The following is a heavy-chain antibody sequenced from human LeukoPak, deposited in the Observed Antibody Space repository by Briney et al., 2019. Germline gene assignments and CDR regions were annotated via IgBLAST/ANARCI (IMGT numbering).Heavy chain of an antibody. Sequence: PGGSLRLSCAASGFTFSSYAMSWVRQAPGKGLEWVSAISGSGGSTYYPDSVKGRFTISRDNSKNTLYLQMNSLRAEDTAVYYCARERGSGWYYYGMDVWGQGTTVTVSS. CDR2: ISGSGGST. CDR1: GFTFSSYA. J-gene: IGHJ6*02. CDR3: ARERGSGWYYYGMDV. V-gene: IGHV3-23*01. D-gene: IGHD6-19*01.